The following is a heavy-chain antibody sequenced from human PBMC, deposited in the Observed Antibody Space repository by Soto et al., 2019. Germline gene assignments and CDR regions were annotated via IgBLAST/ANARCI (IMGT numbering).Heavy chain of an antibody. CDR1: GFTFSSYG. J-gene: IGHJ4*02. CDR2: ISYDGSNQ. D-gene: IGHD3-16*02. V-gene: IGHV3-30*18. Sequence: QVQLVESGGGVVQPGRSLRLSCAASGFTFSSYGMHWVRQAPGKGLEGVAIISYDGSNQYYADSVKGRFTISRDNSKNTLYLQMTSLRAEDTAVYYCAKALGELSPESYDHWGQGVLVTVSS. CDR3: AKALGELSPESYDH.